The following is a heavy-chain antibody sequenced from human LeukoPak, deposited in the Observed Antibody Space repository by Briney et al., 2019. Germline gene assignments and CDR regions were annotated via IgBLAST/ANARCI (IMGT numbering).Heavy chain of an antibody. CDR2: ISTRSSYI. V-gene: IGHV3-21*01. D-gene: IGHD1-26*01. J-gene: IGHJ5*02. CDR3: ARDGSDDPEWFDP. CDR1: GFTFSSYS. Sequence: GGSLRLSCAASGFTFSSYSMNWVRQAPGKGLEWISSISTRSSYIYYADSVKGRFTISRDNAKNSLYLQMDSLRAEDTAVYYCARDGSDDPEWFDPWGQGTLVTVSS.